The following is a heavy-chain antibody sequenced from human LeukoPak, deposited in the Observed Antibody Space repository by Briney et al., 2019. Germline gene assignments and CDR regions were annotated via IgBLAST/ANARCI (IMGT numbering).Heavy chain of an antibody. J-gene: IGHJ6*02. Sequence: GGSLRLSCVVSGFTFSSYDMHWVRQAPGKGLEWVAVIWYDGSNKYYADSVKGRFTISGDNSKNTLYLQMNSLRAEDTAVYYCAKDRGSSGWPIYYYYYYGMDVWGQGTTVTVSS. CDR2: IWYDGSNK. CDR1: GFTFSSYD. D-gene: IGHD6-19*01. CDR3: AKDRGSSGWPIYYYYYYGMDV. V-gene: IGHV3-33*06.